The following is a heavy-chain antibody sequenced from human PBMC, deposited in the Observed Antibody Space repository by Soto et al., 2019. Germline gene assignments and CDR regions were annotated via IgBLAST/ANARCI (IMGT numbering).Heavy chain of an antibody. CDR3: ARDRCSGGSCYLWDAFDI. D-gene: IGHD2-15*01. J-gene: IGHJ3*02. V-gene: IGHV3-21*01. CDR1: GFTFSSYS. CDR2: ISSSSSYI. Sequence: EVQLVESGGGLVKPGGSLRLSCAASGFTFSSYSMYWVRQAPGKGLEWVSSISSSSSYIYYADSVKGRFTISRDNAKNSLYLQMNSLRAEDTAVYYCARDRCSGGSCYLWDAFDIWGQGTMVTVSS.